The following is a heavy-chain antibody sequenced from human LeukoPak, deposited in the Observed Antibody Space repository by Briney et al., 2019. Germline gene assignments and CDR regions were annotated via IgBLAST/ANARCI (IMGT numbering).Heavy chain of an antibody. D-gene: IGHD3-22*01. J-gene: IGHJ3*02. CDR1: GYTFTSYY. CDR3: ARARGYYDSRDAFDI. CDR2: INPSGGST. Sequence: ASVKVSCKASGYTFTSYYMHWVRQAPGQGLEWMGIINPSGGSTNYAQKFQGRVTITADESTSTAYMELSSLRSEDTAVYYCARARGYYDSRDAFDIWGQGTMVTVSS. V-gene: IGHV1-46*01.